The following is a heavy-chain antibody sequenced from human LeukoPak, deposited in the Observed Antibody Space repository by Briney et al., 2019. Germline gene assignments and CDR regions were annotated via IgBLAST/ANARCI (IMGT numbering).Heavy chain of an antibody. CDR3: AATGYCSSTSCYSGYYYYMDV. Sequence: PGGSLRLSCAASGFTFSSYSMNWVRQAPGKGLEWVSSISSSSSYIYYADSVKGRFTISRDNSKNTLYLQMNSLRAEDTAVYYCAATGYCSSTSCYSGYYYYMDVWGKGTTVTVSS. CDR2: ISSSSSYI. J-gene: IGHJ6*03. D-gene: IGHD2-2*02. CDR1: GFTFSSYS. V-gene: IGHV3-21*04.